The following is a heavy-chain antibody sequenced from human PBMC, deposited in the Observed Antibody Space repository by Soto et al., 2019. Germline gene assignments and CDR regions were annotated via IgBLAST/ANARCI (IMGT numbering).Heavy chain of an antibody. CDR1: GASMNNYY. D-gene: IGHD3-16*01. V-gene: IGHV4-59*01. CDR3: ARSGHSFGGLX. CDR2: IFYSGSA. J-gene: IGHJ4*02. Sequence: LTCTVSGASMNNYYGSWIRQPPGKGLEYIGYIFYSGSADYNPSLRSRVTMSVDTSNNQFSLNLRSVTAADTAVYYCARSGHSFGGLXWGQVVPVTASX.